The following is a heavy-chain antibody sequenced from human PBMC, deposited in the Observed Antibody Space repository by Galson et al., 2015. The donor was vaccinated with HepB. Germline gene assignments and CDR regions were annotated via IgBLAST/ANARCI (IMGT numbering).Heavy chain of an antibody. J-gene: IGHJ4*02. V-gene: IGHV3-30*02. D-gene: IGHD3-10*01. Sequence: SLRLSCAASGFTFSSYGMHWVRQAPGKGLEWVALIRYDGSNKYYADSVKGRFTISRDNSKNTLYLQMNSLRAEDTAVYYCAKDLWFGEPISVFFDYWGQGTLVTVSS. CDR3: AKDLWFGEPISVFFDY. CDR2: IRYDGSNK. CDR1: GFTFSSYG.